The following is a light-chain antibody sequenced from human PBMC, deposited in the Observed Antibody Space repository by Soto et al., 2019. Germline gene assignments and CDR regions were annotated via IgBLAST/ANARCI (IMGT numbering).Light chain of an antibody. V-gene: IGLV3-1*01. CDR2: LDS. Sequence: SYELTQPPSVSVSPGQTASITCSGDKLGDRHANWYQQRPGQSPVLVIYLDSKRPSGIPERFSGSNSGNTATLTTSGAQAMDDDAYHCQAWDRTAGVVFGGGTKLTVL. CDR3: QAWDRTAGVV. CDR1: KLGDRH. J-gene: IGLJ3*02.